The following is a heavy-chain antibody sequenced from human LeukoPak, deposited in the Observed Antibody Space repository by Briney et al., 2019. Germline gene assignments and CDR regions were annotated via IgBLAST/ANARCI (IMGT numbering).Heavy chain of an antibody. CDR2: MNTYTRDP. V-gene: IGHV7-4-1*02. CDR1: GYTFTSTV. J-gene: IGHJ4*02. CDR3: ARDLRSGERRRWLQFNYFDY. Sequence: GASVKVSCKASGYTFTSTVLNWVRQAPGQGLEWMGWMNTYTRDPTYAQGFTRRFVFSLDTSVSTAYLQISSLKAEDTAVYYCARDLRSGERRRWLQFNYFDYWGQGTLVTVSS. D-gene: IGHD5-24*01.